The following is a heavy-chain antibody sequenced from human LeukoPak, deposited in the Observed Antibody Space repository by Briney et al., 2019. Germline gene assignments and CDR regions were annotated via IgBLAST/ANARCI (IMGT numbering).Heavy chain of an antibody. V-gene: IGHV3-64*01. CDR3: ARLLSSGSTRRIYEY. CDR2: VTSDGGGT. Sequence: GGSLRLSCAASGFTFSGYPMHWVRQAPGKGLEYVSAVTSDGGGTYYASSARGRFTISRDNSMNTLYLQMGGLRDEDMAVYYCARLLSSGSTRRIYEYWGQGTLVTVSS. CDR1: GFTFSGYP. D-gene: IGHD6-6*01. J-gene: IGHJ4*02.